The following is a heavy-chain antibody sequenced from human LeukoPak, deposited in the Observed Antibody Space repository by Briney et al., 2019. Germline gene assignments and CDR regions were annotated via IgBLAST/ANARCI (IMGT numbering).Heavy chain of an antibody. D-gene: IGHD4-11*01. CDR1: GFTFSNYA. Sequence: GGSLRLSCAASGFTFSNYAMSWVRQAPGKGLEWGAVIWYDGSNKYYADSVKGRFTISRDNSKNTLYLQMNSLRAEDTAVYYCARVSDYSNYFDYWGQGTLVTVSS. CDR2: IWYDGSNK. J-gene: IGHJ4*02. V-gene: IGHV3-33*08. CDR3: ARVSDYSNYFDY.